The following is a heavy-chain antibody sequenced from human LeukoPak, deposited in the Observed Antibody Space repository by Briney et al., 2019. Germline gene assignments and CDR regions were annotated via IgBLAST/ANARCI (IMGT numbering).Heavy chain of an antibody. Sequence: ASVKVSCKASGYTFTSYDINWVRQATGQGLEWMGWMNPNSGNTGYAQKFQGRVTMTRNTSISTAYMELSSLRSEDTAVYYCARSYSSGWYALKYYFDYWGQGTLVTVSS. CDR3: ARSYSSGWYALKYYFDY. CDR2: MNPNSGNT. D-gene: IGHD6-19*01. J-gene: IGHJ4*02. CDR1: GYTFTSYD. V-gene: IGHV1-8*01.